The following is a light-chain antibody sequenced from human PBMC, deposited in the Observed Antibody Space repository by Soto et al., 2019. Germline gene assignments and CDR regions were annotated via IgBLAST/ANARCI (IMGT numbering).Light chain of an antibody. Sequence: QSALTQPRSVSGSPGQSVTISCIGSSSDVGGYNYVSWYQQPPGKAPKLMIYDVSDRPSGVPDRFSGSKSGNTASLTISGLQAEDEADYYCCSYAGTYNFVFGGGTKVTVL. CDR3: CSYAGTYNFV. V-gene: IGLV2-11*01. CDR1: SSDVGGYNY. CDR2: DVS. J-gene: IGLJ2*01.